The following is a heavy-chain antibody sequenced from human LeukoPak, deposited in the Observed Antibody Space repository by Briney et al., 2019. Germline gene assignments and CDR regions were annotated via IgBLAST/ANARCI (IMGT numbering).Heavy chain of an antibody. J-gene: IGHJ4*02. Sequence: SETLSLTCTVSGGSISSYYWSWIRQPPGKGLEWIGYIYYSGSTNYNPSLKSRVTISVDTSKNQFSLKLSSVTAADTAVYYCARRRDRGIVVVITGPFDYWGQGTLVTVSS. CDR2: IYYSGST. D-gene: IGHD3-22*01. CDR1: GGSISSYY. V-gene: IGHV4-59*12. CDR3: ARRRDRGIVVVITGPFDY.